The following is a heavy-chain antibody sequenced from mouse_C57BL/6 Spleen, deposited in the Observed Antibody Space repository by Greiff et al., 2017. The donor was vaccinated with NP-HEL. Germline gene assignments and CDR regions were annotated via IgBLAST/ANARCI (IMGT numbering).Heavy chain of an antibody. D-gene: IGHD2-14*01. V-gene: IGHV1-59*01. CDR1: GYTFTSYW. CDR3: ARSKENRDFDY. CDR2: IDPADSYT. J-gene: IGHJ2*01. Sequence: QVQLQQSGAELVRPGTSVKLSCKASGYTFTSYWMHWVKQRPGQGLEWIGVIDPADSYTNYNQKFKGKATLTADTSSSTAYMQLSSLTSEDSAVYYCARSKENRDFDYWGQGTTLTVSS.